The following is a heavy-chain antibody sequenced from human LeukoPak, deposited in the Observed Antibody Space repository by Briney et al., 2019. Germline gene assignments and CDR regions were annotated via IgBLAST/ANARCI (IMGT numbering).Heavy chain of an antibody. CDR3: ARDPGYSYYDFWSGYSEGGADY. CDR2: IKSKTDGGTT. Sequence: GGSLRLSCAASGFTFSNAWMSWVRQAPGKGLEWVGRIKSKTDGGTTDYAAPVKGRFTISRDNAKNSLYLQMNSLRAEDTAVYYCARDPGYSYYDFWSGYSEGGADYWGQRALVTVSS. J-gene: IGHJ4*02. CDR1: GFTFSNAW. D-gene: IGHD3-3*01. V-gene: IGHV3-15*01.